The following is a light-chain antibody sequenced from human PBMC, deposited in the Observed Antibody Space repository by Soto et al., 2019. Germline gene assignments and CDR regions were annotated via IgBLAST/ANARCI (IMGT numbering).Light chain of an antibody. CDR2: GAS. CDR1: QSVSSNN. CDR3: QQRSNWSPIT. V-gene: IGKV3D-20*02. J-gene: IGKJ5*01. Sequence: EIVLTPSPGTLSLSPGERATLSCRASQSVSSNNLAWYQQRPGQAPRVVIYGASTRATGIPERFSGSGSGTDFTLTISSLEPEDFAVYYCQQRSNWSPITFGQGTRLEIK.